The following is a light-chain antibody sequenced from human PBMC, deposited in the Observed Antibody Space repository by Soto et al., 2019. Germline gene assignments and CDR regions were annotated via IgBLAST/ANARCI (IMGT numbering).Light chain of an antibody. CDR2: DVS. V-gene: IGLV2-14*01. Sequence: QSALTQPASVSGSPGQSITISCTGTSSDDGGYNFVSWYQLHPGKAPKLMIFDVSNRPSGVSDRFSGSKSGNTASLTISGLQAEDEADYYCSSYISCSIPFVFGNGTKLTVL. CDR1: SSDDGGYNF. CDR3: SSYISCSIPFV. J-gene: IGLJ1*01.